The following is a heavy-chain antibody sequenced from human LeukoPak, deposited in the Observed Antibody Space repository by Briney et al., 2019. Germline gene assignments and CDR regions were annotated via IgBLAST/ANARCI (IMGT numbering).Heavy chain of an antibody. J-gene: IGHJ4*02. V-gene: IGHV3-23*01. D-gene: IGHD6-13*01. CDR2: ISGSGGST. CDR3: AKEEVTYSSSWSLTPLFDY. CDR1: GFTFSSYA. Sequence: PGGSLRLSCAASGFTFSSYAMSWVRQAPEKGLEWVSGISGSGGSTYYVDSVKGRFTISRDNSKNTLYLQMNSLRAEDTAVYYCAKEEVTYSSSWSLTPLFDYWGQGTLVTVSS.